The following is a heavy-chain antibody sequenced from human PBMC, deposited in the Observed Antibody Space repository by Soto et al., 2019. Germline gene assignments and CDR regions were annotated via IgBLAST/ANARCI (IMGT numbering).Heavy chain of an antibody. D-gene: IGHD3-3*02. Sequence: QVQVVQSGAEVKKPGSSVKVSCKASGGTFSTAAISWVRQAPGQGLEWMGGIMPIFRTADYAQKFQGRVTITADASTSTAYLELRSLRSEDTAVYYCARDKDRPQLGGNYYYIMDVWGQGTTVTVSS. CDR2: IMPIFRTA. CDR1: GGTFSTAA. V-gene: IGHV1-69*12. J-gene: IGHJ6*02. CDR3: ARDKDRPQLGGNYYYIMDV.